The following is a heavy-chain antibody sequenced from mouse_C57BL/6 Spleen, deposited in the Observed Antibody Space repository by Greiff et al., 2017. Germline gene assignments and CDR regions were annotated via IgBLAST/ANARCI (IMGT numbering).Heavy chain of an antibody. J-gene: IGHJ4*01. CDR2: IRSKSSNYAT. V-gene: IGHV10-3*01. CDR3: VRDGAGTYYYAMDY. CDR1: GFTFNTYA. D-gene: IGHD4-1*01. Sequence: EVQRVESGGGLVQPKGSLKLSCAASGFTFNTYAMHWVRQAPGKGLEWVARIRSKSSNYATYYADSVKDRFTISRDDSQSMLYLQMNNLKTEDTAMYYCVRDGAGTYYYAMDYWGQGTSVTVSS.